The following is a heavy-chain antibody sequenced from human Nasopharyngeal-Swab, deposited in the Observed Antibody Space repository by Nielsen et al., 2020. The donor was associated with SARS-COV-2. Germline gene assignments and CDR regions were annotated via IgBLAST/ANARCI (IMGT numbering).Heavy chain of an antibody. CDR3: ARRSSGWGSYFDY. CDR1: GFTFSNYD. V-gene: IGHV3-48*04. J-gene: IGHJ4*02. Sequence: GGSLRLSCAASGFTFSNYDMNWVRQAPGKGLECLSYISSTSGTMYYTDSVKGRFTISRDNAKNSLYLQMNSLRAEDTAVYYCARRSSGWGSYFDYWGQGTPVTVSS. CDR2: ISSTSGTM. D-gene: IGHD6-19*01.